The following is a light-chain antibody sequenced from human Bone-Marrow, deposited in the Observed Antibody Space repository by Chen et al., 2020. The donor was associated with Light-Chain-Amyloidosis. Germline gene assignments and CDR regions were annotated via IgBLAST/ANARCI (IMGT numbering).Light chain of an antibody. CDR1: ELPKEY. CDR3: QSTDSSGTYPYV. V-gene: IGLV3-25*03. Sequence: SYELTQPPSVSVSPGQTARITCSGDELPKEYVYWYQRKPGQAPVLVIHKDTERPSGIPERFSGSSSGTTVTLIISGVQAEDEADYDCQSTDSSGTYPYVFGSGTRVTVL. J-gene: IGLJ1*01. CDR2: KDT.